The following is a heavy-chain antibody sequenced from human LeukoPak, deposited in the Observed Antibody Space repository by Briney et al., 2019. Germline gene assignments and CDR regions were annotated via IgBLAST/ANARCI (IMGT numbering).Heavy chain of an antibody. CDR3: ARVVYSSGWVPY. V-gene: IGHV3-48*03. CDR1: GFTFRSYE. J-gene: IGHJ4*02. D-gene: IGHD6-19*01. CDR2: ISSSGSTI. Sequence: GGPLRLSCAASGFTFRSYEMNWVPQAPGKGLEWVSYISSSGSTIHYADSVKGRFTISRDNAKNSLYLQMNSLRAEDTAVYYCARVVYSSGWVPYWGQGTLVTVSS.